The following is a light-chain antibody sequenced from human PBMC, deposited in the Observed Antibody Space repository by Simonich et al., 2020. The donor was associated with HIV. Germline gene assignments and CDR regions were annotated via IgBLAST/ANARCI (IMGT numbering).Light chain of an antibody. J-gene: IGKJ1*01. V-gene: IGKV1-5*03. CDR1: QTISTW. CDR2: KAS. CDR3: QQYNSYSRT. Sequence: DIQMTQSPSTLSASVGDRVTITCRASQTISTWLAWYQQKPVKAPKRLIYKASNLESGVPSRFSGSGSGTEFTLTISSLQPDDFATYYCQQYNSYSRTFGQGTKVEIK.